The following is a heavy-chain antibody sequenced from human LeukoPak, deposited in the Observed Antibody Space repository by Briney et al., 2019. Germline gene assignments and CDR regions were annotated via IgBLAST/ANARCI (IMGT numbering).Heavy chain of an antibody. Sequence: ASVKVSCKASGGTFSSYAISWVRQAPGQGLEWMGRIIPILGIANYAQKFQGRVTITADKSTSTAYMELSSLRSEDTAVYYCARHRIAVVPAAGGWFDPWGQGTLVTVSS. CDR3: ARHRIAVVPAAGGWFDP. D-gene: IGHD2-2*01. CDR1: GGTFSSYA. J-gene: IGHJ5*02. V-gene: IGHV1-69*04. CDR2: IIPILGIA.